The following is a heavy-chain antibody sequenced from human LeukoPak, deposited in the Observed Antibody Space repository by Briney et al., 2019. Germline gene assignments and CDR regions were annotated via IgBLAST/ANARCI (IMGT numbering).Heavy chain of an antibody. V-gene: IGHV3-23*01. J-gene: IGHJ4*02. CDR2: LRESGGGT. CDR1: GFTLSNYD. Sequence: VGSLRLSCAASGFTLSNYDMIWVRQAPGRGLEWVSGLRESGGGTYYTDTLKGRFTVSRDKSKNTLYLQMNSLRAEDTDVYYCARRGIVVRGFLIGLHKQAYYFDYWGQGALVTVST. CDR3: ARRGIVVRGFLIGLHKQAYYFDY. D-gene: IGHD3-10*01.